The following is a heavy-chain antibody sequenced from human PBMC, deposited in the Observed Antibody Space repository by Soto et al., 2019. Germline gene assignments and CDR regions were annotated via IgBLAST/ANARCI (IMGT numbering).Heavy chain of an antibody. CDR1: GYSFTSYW. V-gene: IGHV5-10-1*01. Sequence: GESLKISCKGSGYSFTSYWISWVRQMPGKVLEWMGRIDPSDSYTNYSPSFQGHVTISADKSISTAYLQWSSLKASDTAMYYCARHGWVIGAAAGSYYYYGMDVWGQGTTVTVSS. CDR3: ARHGWVIGAAAGSYYYYGMDV. CDR2: IDPSDSYT. J-gene: IGHJ6*02. D-gene: IGHD6-13*01.